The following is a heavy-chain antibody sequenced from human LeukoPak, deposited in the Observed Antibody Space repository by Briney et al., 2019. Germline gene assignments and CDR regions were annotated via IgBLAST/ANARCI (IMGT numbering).Heavy chain of an antibody. CDR2: INHSGST. D-gene: IGHD3-9*01. CDR1: GGSFSGYY. J-gene: IGHJ5*02. V-gene: IGHV4-34*01. CDR3: ARGGILRYFDWLLGGNWFDP. Sequence: SETLSLTCAVYGGSFSGYYWSRIRQPPGKGLEWIGEINHSGSTNYNPSLKSRVTISVDTSKNQFSLKLSSVTAADTAVYYCARGGILRYFDWLLGGNWFDPWGQGTLVTVSS.